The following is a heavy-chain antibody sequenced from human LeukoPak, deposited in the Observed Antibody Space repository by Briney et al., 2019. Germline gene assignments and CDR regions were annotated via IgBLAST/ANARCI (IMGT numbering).Heavy chain of an antibody. J-gene: IGHJ5*02. V-gene: IGHV5-51*01. Sequence: GESLKISCKGSGYSFTSYWIGWVRHVPGKGLEWMGIIYPGDSDTRYSPSFQGQVTISADKSISTAYLQWSSLKASDTAMYYCARQRMASIAVAGISSWFDPWGQGTLVTVSS. CDR1: GYSFTSYW. D-gene: IGHD6-19*01. CDR3: ARQRMASIAVAGISSWFDP. CDR2: IYPGDSDT.